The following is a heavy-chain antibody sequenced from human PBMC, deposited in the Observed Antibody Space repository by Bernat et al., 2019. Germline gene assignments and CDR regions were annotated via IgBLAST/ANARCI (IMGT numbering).Heavy chain of an antibody. CDR3: AREGIGYCSGGSCYSSAFDI. D-gene: IGHD2-15*01. Sequence: EVQLAESGGGLVQPGGSLRLSCAASGFTFSSYEMNWVRQAPGKGLEWVSYISSSGSTIYYADSVKGRFTISRDNAKNSLYLQMNSLRAEDTAVYYCAREGIGYCSGGSCYSSAFDIWGQGTMVTVSS. CDR2: ISSSGSTI. J-gene: IGHJ3*02. V-gene: IGHV3-48*03. CDR1: GFTFSSYE.